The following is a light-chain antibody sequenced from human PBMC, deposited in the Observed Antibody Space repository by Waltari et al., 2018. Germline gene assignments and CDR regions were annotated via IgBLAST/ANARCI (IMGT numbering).Light chain of an antibody. CDR3: QQHYSSPPT. CDR1: QSVLYNSNNKNH. Sequence: DIVMTQSPDSLAVSLGERATINCKSSQSVLYNSNNKNHLAWYQQKPGQPPKLLIYWASTRESGVPDRFSGSGSETDFTLTITSLQAEDVAVYYCQQHYSSPPTFGQGTKVEIK. CDR2: WAS. J-gene: IGKJ1*01. V-gene: IGKV4-1*01.